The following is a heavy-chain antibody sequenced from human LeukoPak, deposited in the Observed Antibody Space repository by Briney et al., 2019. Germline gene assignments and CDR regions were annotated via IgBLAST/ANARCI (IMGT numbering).Heavy chain of an antibody. D-gene: IGHD3-10*01. CDR2: ISGSGGST. Sequence: PGGSLRLSWAASGFTFSSYAMSWVRQAPGKGLEWVSAISGSGGSTYYADSVKGRFTISRDNSKNTLYLQMNSLRAEDTAVYYCAYMVRGVMAFVGYWGQGTLVTVSS. J-gene: IGHJ4*02. V-gene: IGHV3-23*01. CDR1: GFTFSSYA. CDR3: AYMVRGVMAFVGY.